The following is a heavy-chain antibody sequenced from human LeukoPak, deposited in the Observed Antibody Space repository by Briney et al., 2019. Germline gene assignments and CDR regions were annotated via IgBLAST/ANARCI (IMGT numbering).Heavy chain of an antibody. J-gene: IGHJ5*02. CDR3: ARTFFTETWFDP. V-gene: IGHV4-34*01. D-gene: IGHD2/OR15-2a*01. CDR2: INHSGST. Sequence: SETLSLTCAVYGGSFSGYYWSWIRQPPGKGLEWIGEINHSGSTNYNPSLKSRVTISVDTSKNQFSLKLSSVTAADTAVYYCARTFFTETWFDPWGQGTLVTVSS. CDR1: GGSFSGYY.